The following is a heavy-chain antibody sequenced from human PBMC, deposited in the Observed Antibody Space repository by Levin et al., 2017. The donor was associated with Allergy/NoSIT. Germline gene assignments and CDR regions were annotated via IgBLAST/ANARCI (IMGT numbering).Heavy chain of an antibody. D-gene: IGHD6-6*01. CDR2: IHYSGST. Sequence: SETLSLTCTVSGGSISSSSYYWGWIRQPPGKGLEWIGSIHYSGSTYYNPSLKSRITISVDTSKNQFSLKLSSVTAADTAVYYCARAGRVEGAARRHYFDDWGQGTLVTVSS. CDR3: ARAGRVEGAARRHYFDD. V-gene: IGHV4-39*07. J-gene: IGHJ4*02. CDR1: GGSISSSSYY.